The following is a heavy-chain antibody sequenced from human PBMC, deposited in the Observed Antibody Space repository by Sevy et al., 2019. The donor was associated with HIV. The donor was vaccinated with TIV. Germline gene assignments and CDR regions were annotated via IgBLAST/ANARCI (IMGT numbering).Heavy chain of an antibody. CDR2: INERGIT. CDR1: DGSFSGYY. CDR3: ARSPPVVVVPGAPSWFDP. V-gene: IGHV4-34*01. J-gene: IGHJ5*02. Sequence: SETLSLTCAVHDGSFSGYYWNWIRQLPGKGLEWVGEINERGITYYNPSLRSRVTISVDTSKKQFSLKLMSVTAVDSAVYFCARSPPVVVVPGAPSWFDPWGQGTLVTVSS. D-gene: IGHD2-2*01.